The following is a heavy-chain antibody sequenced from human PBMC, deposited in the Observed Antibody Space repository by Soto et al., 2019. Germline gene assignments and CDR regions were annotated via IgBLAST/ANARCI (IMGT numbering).Heavy chain of an antibody. D-gene: IGHD4-17*01. CDR2: IKKDGSTQ. Sequence: EVQLVESGGGLVQPGGSLRLSCAGSGFTFSDYWMGWIRQDPGKGLEWVANIKKDGSTQYYVDSVRGRFTISRDNAKNSVYLHMNSLRVEDTAVYYCARHGDYVFDYWGQGTLVTASS. CDR1: GFTFSDYW. V-gene: IGHV3-7*02. J-gene: IGHJ4*02. CDR3: ARHGDYVFDY.